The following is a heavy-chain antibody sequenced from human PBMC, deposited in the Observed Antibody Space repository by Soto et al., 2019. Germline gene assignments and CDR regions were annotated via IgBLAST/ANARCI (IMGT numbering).Heavy chain of an antibody. D-gene: IGHD3-9*01. Sequence: QVQLQESGPGLVKPSETLSLTCTVSGGSITPYYWIWIRQPPGKGLEWIGYIYFAGTTTYNPSLKSRVSMSVDTSENQFSLKLTSVTAADTAVYYCARLAGYLQALDSWGQGTLVTVSS. CDR3: ARLAGYLQALDS. V-gene: IGHV4-59*08. J-gene: IGHJ4*02. CDR2: IYFAGTT. CDR1: GGSITPYY.